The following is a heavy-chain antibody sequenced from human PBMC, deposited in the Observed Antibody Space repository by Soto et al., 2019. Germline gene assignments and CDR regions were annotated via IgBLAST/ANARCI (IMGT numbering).Heavy chain of an antibody. Sequence: QVQLVESGGGVVQPGRSLRLSCAASGFIFRNFGMHWVRRAPGKGLEWVAVISGDGNDKYYPDSMKGRFTISRDNFNNTLYLQLNSLRPEDTAVYHCLQGASTAQQPLDSWVQGVLVTVSS. J-gene: IGHJ4*02. CDR1: GFIFRNFG. D-gene: IGHD1-26*01. CDR3: LQGASTAQQPLDS. CDR2: ISGDGNDK. V-gene: IGHV3-30*03.